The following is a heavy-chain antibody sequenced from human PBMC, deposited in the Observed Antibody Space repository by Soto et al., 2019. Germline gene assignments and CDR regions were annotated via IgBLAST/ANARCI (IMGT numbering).Heavy chain of an antibody. D-gene: IGHD4-17*01. Sequence: GGSLRLSCATSGFTFSSYSMNWVRQAPGKGLEWVSYISSDGSNIYYADSVKGRFTISRDNAKNTLYLQMNSLRAEDTAVYYCARDLEQGDYSRRDAFDTWGQGIMVTVSS. CDR2: ISSDGSNI. J-gene: IGHJ3*02. CDR3: ARDLEQGDYSRRDAFDT. CDR1: GFTFSSYS. V-gene: IGHV3-48*01.